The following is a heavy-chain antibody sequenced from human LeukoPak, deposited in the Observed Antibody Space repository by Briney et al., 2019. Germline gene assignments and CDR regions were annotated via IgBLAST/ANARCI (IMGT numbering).Heavy chain of an antibody. Sequence: GGSLSLSCAASGFHSGSYAMDWVRQAPGKGLEWVGDISYDGGYQGYAASVRGRFTISRDNSKNTLYLQMNSLRPEDAAVYYCATESSLSNWGQGTLVTVSS. CDR1: GFHSGSYA. CDR2: ISYDGGYQ. V-gene: IGHV3-30*04. CDR3: ATESSLSN. J-gene: IGHJ4*02.